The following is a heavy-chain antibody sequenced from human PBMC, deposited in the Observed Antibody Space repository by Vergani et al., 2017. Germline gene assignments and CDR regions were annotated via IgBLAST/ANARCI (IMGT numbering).Heavy chain of an antibody. V-gene: IGHV3-7*03. D-gene: IGHD2-2*01. CDR2: IKQDGSEK. CDR1: GFTFSSYW. J-gene: IGHJ1*01. CDR3: ASWWEDIVVVPAAAEYFQH. Sequence: EVQLVESGGGLVQPGGSLRLSCAASGFTFSSYWMSWVRQAPGKGLEWVANIKQDGSEKYYVDSVKGRFTISRDNAKNSLYLQMNSLRAEDTAVYYCASWWEDIVVVPAAAEYFQHWGQGTLVTISS.